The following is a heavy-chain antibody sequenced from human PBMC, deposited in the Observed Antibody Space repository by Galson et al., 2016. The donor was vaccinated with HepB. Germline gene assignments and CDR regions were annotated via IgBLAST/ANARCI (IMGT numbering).Heavy chain of an antibody. Sequence: SVKVSCKASGYTFINYGISWVRQAPGQELEWMGWISVDIGNTNYAQKLQDRVTMTTDTSTSTAYMELRSLRSDDTAVYYCARESLYCSGGNCYSPLGDYWGQGTLVTVSS. V-gene: IGHV1-18*04. J-gene: IGHJ4*02. CDR2: ISVDIGNT. CDR1: GYTFINYG. D-gene: IGHD2-15*01. CDR3: ARESLYCSGGNCYSPLGDY.